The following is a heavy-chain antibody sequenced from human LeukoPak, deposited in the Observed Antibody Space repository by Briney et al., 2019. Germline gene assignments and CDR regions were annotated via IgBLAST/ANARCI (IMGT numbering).Heavy chain of an antibody. CDR2: IYWDDDE. J-gene: IGHJ4*02. CDR3: AHRKSRAAGAHVFDY. D-gene: IGHD4/OR15-4a*01. CDR1: GFSLTTSGVG. V-gene: IGHV2-5*02. Sequence: SGPALVKPTQTLTLTCTFSGFSLTTSGVGVGWIRQPPGKALEWLALIYWDDDERYSPSLRSRLTITKDTSKNQVVLTMSNMEPVDTATYFCAHRKSRAAGAHVFDYWGQGTLVTVSS.